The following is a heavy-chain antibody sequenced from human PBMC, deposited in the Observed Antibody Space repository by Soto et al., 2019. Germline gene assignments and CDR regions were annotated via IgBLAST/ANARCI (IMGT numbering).Heavy chain of an antibody. D-gene: IGHD1-1*01. V-gene: IGHV3-9*01. J-gene: IGHJ6*01. CDR3: XXXXXXXXXXNYYY. Sequence: EVQLVESGGGLVQPGRSLRLTCAAYGFTFDDYAMHWVRQAPGKGLEWVSGLSWNSGDVDYADSVKGRFFISRDNAKXXXXXXXXXLXEDDTXXXXXXXXXXXXXXXNYYY. CDR1: GFTFDDYA. CDR2: LSWNSGDV.